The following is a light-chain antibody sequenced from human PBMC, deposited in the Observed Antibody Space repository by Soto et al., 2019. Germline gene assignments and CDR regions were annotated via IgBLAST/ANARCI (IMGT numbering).Light chain of an antibody. CDR3: SSYTSSNTYV. CDR1: SSDVGSYIY. J-gene: IGLJ1*01. V-gene: IGLV2-14*03. Sequence: QSALTQPASVSGSPGQSITISCTGTSSDVGSYIYVSWYQHHPGKVPQLMIYDVSNRPSGVSNRFSGSKSGNTASLTISGLQAEDEADYYCSSYTSSNTYVFGTGTKVTVL. CDR2: DVS.